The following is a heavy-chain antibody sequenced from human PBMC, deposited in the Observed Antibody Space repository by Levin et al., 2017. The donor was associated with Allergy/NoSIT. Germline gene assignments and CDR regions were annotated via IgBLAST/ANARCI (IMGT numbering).Heavy chain of an antibody. Sequence: SETLSLTCAVSGGSLSSGAYSWSWIRQSPGKALEWIGYIYHTGDNYYNPSLKSRVTMSVDRSKNQVSLKLTSVTAADTAMYYCARRGNSGGYDFLDYWGQGTLVTVSS. CDR2: IYHTGDN. CDR1: GGSLSSGAYS. J-gene: IGHJ4*02. CDR3: ARRGNSGGYDFLDY. D-gene: IGHD3-22*01. V-gene: IGHV4-30-2*06.